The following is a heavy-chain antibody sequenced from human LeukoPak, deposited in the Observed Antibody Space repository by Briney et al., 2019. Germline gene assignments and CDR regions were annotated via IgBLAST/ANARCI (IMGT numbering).Heavy chain of an antibody. V-gene: IGHV4-34*01. Sequence: SETLSHTCAVYGGSFSGYYWSWIRQPPGMGLEWIGEINHSGSTNYNPSLKSRVTTSVDTSKNQFSLKLSSVTAADTAVYYCARGNYYYDSSGYFDYWGQGTLVTVSS. D-gene: IGHD3-22*01. J-gene: IGHJ4*02. CDR1: GGSFSGYY. CDR2: INHSGST. CDR3: ARGNYYYDSSGYFDY.